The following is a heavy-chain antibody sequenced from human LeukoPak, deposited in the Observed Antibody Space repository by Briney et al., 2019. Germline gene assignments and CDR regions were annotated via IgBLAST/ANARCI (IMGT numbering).Heavy chain of an antibody. J-gene: IGHJ4*02. V-gene: IGHV3-48*02. CDR3: APRGVVIDY. CDR2: ISSSSNTI. D-gene: IGHD3-3*01. CDR1: GFXFSSYA. Sequence: GGSLRLSCAASGFXFSSYAISWVRQAPGKGLEWVSYISSSSNTIYYADSVKGRFTISRDNAKNSLYLQMNSLTDEDTAVYYCAPRGVVIDYWGQGTLVTVSS.